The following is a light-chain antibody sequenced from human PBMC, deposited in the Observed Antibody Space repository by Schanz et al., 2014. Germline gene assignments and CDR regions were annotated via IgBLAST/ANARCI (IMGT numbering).Light chain of an antibody. V-gene: IGLV2-14*03. Sequence: QSALTQPASVSGSPGQSITISCTGTSSDVGTYNYASWYQHHPGKAPKLMIYDVSNRPSGVSNRFSGSKSGNTASLTISGLQAEDEADYYCSSYTSSSTPVFGTGTKLTVL. CDR1: SSDVGTYNY. CDR2: DVS. J-gene: IGLJ1*01. CDR3: SSYTSSSTPV.